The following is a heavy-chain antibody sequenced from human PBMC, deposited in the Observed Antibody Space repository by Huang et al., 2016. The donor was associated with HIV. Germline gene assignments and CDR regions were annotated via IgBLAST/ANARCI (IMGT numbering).Heavy chain of an antibody. V-gene: IGHV1-69*13. D-gene: IGHD6-13*01. CDR3: ARGGRVWPAATGPWAFDP. Sequence: QVQLVQSGAEVKQPGSSVKVSCKSSGGAFSSFDINWVRQAPGQGLEWMGKITPVFGTPNYAQQFQGRVTITADESTSTAYMELTSLRFDDTAVYFCARGGRVWPAATGPWAFDPWGQGTLVTVSS. CDR1: GGAFSSFD. J-gene: IGHJ5*02. CDR2: ITPVFGTP.